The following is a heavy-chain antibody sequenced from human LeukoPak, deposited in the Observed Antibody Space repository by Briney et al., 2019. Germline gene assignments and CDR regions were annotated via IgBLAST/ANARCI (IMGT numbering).Heavy chain of an antibody. CDR1: GGSVTSTSYY. Sequence: SETLSLTCTVSGGSVTSTSYYWGWIRQPPGKGLEWIGSMYHNGETYPNPPLKSRVTTSVDKSKNQLSLRLTSVTAADTAVYYCASAIGYSSSWYAFDIWGQGTMVTVSS. D-gene: IGHD6-13*01. CDR3: ASAIGYSSSWYAFDI. J-gene: IGHJ3*02. CDR2: MYHNGET. V-gene: IGHV4-39*07.